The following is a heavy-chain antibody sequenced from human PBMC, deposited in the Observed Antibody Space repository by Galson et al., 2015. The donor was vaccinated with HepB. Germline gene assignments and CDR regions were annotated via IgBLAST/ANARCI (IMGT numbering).Heavy chain of an antibody. CDR3: ARAVNTDH. CDR1: GFTFISCA. Sequence: SLRLSCAASGFTFISCAMSWVRQAPGKGLEWVANIKQDGSEKYYVDSVKGRFTISRDNAKNSLYLQMNSLRAEDTAVYYCARAVNTDHWGQGTLVTVSS. V-gene: IGHV3-7*01. CDR2: IKQDGSEK. D-gene: IGHD3-10*01. J-gene: IGHJ4*02.